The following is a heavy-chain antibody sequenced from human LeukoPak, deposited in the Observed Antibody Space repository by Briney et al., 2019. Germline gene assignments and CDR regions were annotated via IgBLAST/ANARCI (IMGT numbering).Heavy chain of an antibody. J-gene: IGHJ4*02. V-gene: IGHV4-4*07. CDR1: GGSISSYY. CDR2: IYTSGST. Sequence: SETLSLTCTVPGGSISSYYWSWIRQPAGKGLEWIGRIYTSGSTNYNPSLKSRVTMSVDTSKNQFSLKLSSVTAADTAVYYCARVTYSSSSYYFDYWGQGTLVTVSS. CDR3: ARVTYSSSSYYFDY. D-gene: IGHD6-6*01.